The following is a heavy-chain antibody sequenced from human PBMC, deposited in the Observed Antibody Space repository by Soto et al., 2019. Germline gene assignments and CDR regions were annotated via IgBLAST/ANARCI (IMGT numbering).Heavy chain of an antibody. CDR3: AKVRVGLSYYHYYAMDL. J-gene: IGHJ6*02. D-gene: IGHD1-26*01. V-gene: IGHV3-30*18. CDR2: ISYDGSNE. CDR1: RFIFSSFG. Sequence: GGSLRLSCAASRFIFSSFGMHWVRQAPGKGLEWVAFISYDGSNEYYADSVKGRFTISRDNSKHTVNLQMSSLRTEDTAVYYCAKVRVGLSYYHYYAMDLWGQGTTVTVS.